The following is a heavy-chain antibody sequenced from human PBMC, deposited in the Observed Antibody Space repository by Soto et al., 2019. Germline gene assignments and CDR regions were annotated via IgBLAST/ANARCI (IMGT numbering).Heavy chain of an antibody. V-gene: IGHV4-34*01. CDR3: ARGTRRFDP. Sequence: ETLSLTCAVYGGSFSGYYWSWIRQPPGKGLEWIGEINHSGSTNYNPSLKSRVTISVDTSKNQFSLKLSSVTAADTAVYYCARGTRRFDPWGQGTLVTVSS. CDR2: INHSGST. CDR1: GGSFSGYY. J-gene: IGHJ5*02.